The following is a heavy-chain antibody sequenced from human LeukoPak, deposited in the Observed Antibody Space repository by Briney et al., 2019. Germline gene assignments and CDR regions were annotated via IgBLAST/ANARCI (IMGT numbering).Heavy chain of an antibody. CDR1: GFTFSSYA. Sequence: PGGSLRLSCAASGFTFSSYAMSWVRQAPGKGLEWVASVMQHGTQKSYVDSVKGRFTISRDNAKNSLYLQMDSLRAEDTAVYYCARDSKSGLMVTAILDYWGQGTLVSVSS. V-gene: IGHV3-7*01. D-gene: IGHD2-21*02. CDR2: VMQHGTQK. J-gene: IGHJ4*02. CDR3: ARDSKSGLMVTAILDY.